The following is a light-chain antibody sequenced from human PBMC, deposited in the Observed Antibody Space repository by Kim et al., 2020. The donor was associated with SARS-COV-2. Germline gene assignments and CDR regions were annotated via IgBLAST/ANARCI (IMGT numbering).Light chain of an antibody. V-gene: IGKV3-11*01. CDR2: DGS. CDR1: QNIYNY. J-gene: IGKJ4*01. CDR3: QQRSHWPT. Sequence: EIVLTQSPATLSVSPGEGASLSCRASQNIYNYLAWYQQKPGQAPRLLIYDGSNRATGIPARFRGSGSGTDFTLTISSLEPEDFAVYYCQQRSHWPTFGGGTKVDIK.